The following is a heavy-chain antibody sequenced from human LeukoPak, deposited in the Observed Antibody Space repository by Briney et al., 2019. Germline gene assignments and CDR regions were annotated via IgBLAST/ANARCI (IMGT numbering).Heavy chain of an antibody. J-gene: IGHJ4*02. CDR1: GFSVSDNY. CDR3: ARDRVAVAGPGSYYFDY. CDR2: IWYDGSNK. D-gene: IGHD6-19*01. Sequence: GGSLRLSCAASGFSVSDNYMSWVRQAPGKGLEWVAVIWYDGSNKYYADSVKGRFTISRDNSKNTLYLQMNSLRAEDTAVYYCARDRVAVAGPGSYYFDYWGQGTLVTVSS. V-gene: IGHV3-33*08.